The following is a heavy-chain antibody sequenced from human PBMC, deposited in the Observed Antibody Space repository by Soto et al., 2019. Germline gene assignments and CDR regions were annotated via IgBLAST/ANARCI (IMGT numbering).Heavy chain of an antibody. CDR3: AKAPNWNYESGYFDY. CDR2: ISNSGDVT. CDR1: VFMFSNYA. D-gene: IGHD1-7*01. J-gene: IGHJ4*02. V-gene: IGHV3-23*01. Sequence: GGSLRLSCSASVFMFSNYAMSWFRQAPGKGLEWVSTISNSGDVTYYADSVKGRFTISRDNSKNTLYLQMNSLGADDTAVYYCAKAPNWNYESGYFDYWGQGTLVTVSS.